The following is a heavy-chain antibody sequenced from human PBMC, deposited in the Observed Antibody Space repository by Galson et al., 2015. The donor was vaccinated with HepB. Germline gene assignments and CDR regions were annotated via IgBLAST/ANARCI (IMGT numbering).Heavy chain of an antibody. D-gene: IGHD2-8*02. Sequence: SLRLSCAASGFPFNNAWMTWVRQAPGMGLEWVGRIKSKTDGETTDYAAPVKGRVTISRDDSKNRLYLQMNSLKPEDTAVYYCTTDVYYSTYWSWLDPWGQGTLVTVSS. CDR3: TTDVYYSTYWSWLDP. J-gene: IGHJ5*02. CDR1: GFPFNNAW. V-gene: IGHV3-15*01. CDR2: IKSKTDGETT.